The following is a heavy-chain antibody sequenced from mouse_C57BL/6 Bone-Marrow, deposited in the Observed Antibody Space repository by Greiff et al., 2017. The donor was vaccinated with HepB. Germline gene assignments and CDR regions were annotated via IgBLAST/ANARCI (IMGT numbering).Heavy chain of an antibody. CDR2: IDPNSGGT. D-gene: IGHD1-1*01. V-gene: IGHV1-72*01. Sequence: QAQLQQPGAELVKPGASVKLSCKASAYTFTSYWMHWVKQRPGRGLEWIGRIDPNSGGTKYNEKFKSKAKLTVDKPASTAYMQLSSLTSEDSAVYYCARHGSIPYYAMDYWGQGTSVTVSS. CDR1: AYTFTSYW. CDR3: ARHGSIPYYAMDY. J-gene: IGHJ4*01.